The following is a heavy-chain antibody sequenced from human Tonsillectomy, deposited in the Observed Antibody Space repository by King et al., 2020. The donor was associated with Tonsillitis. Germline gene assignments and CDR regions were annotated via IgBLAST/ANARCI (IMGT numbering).Heavy chain of an antibody. CDR3: AREVAQADYADHVNYYYYMDV. J-gene: IGHJ6*03. Sequence: VQLVESGGGLVQPGGSLRLSCAASGFTFSNYEMNWVRQAPGKGLEWVSYISSSGSTTYYADSVKGRFTISRDNAKNSLYLQMNSLRAEDTAVYYCAREVAQADYADHVNYYYYMDVWGKGTTVTVSS. CDR1: GFTFSNYE. V-gene: IGHV3-48*03. D-gene: IGHD4-17*01. CDR2: ISSSGSTT.